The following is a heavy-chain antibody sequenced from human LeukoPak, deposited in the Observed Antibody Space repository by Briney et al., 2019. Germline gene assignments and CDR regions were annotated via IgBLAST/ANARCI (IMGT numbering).Heavy chain of an antibody. Sequence: LTGGSLRLSCVASGFSFSRDSMNWVRQAPGKGLEWISYISYDSMIKYYADSVRGRFTISRDNAKNSLYLQMNSLRAEDTAVYYCARDEPSSSWYFDYWGQGTLVTVSS. V-gene: IGHV3-48*04. CDR1: GFSFSRDS. CDR3: ARDEPSSSWYFDY. D-gene: IGHD6-13*01. J-gene: IGHJ4*02. CDR2: ISYDSMIK.